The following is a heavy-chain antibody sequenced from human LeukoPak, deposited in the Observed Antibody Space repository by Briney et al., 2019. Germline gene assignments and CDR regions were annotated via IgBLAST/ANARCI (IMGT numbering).Heavy chain of an antibody. CDR1: GGSISSYY. Sequence: SETLSLTCTVSGGSISSYYWSWIRQPAGKGLEWIGRIYTSGSTNYNPSLKSRVTMSVDTSKNQFSLKLGSVAAADTAVYYCAREAYYGRFFDYWGQGTLVTVSS. J-gene: IGHJ4*02. CDR3: AREAYYGRFFDY. D-gene: IGHD3-10*01. CDR2: IYTSGST. V-gene: IGHV4-4*07.